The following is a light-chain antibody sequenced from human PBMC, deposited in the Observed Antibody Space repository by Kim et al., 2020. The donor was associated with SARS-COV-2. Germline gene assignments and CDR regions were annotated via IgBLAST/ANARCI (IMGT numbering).Light chain of an antibody. Sequence: ASVGDRVTITCRDSQYITRRLAWYQQKPGKAPKVLISKASTLESGVPSTFSGSGSGTDFTLTISSLQPDDFATYYCQQYDTYPWTFGQGTKVDIK. CDR1: QYITRR. CDR2: KAS. J-gene: IGKJ1*01. V-gene: IGKV1-5*03. CDR3: QQYDTYPWT.